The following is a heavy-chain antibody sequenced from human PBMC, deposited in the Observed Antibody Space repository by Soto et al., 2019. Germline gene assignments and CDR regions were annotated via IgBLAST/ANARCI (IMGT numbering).Heavy chain of an antibody. Sequence: SETLSLTCAVSGGSISSSNWWSWVRQPPGKGLEWTGEIYHSGSTNYNPSLKSRVTISVDKSKNQFSLKLSSVTAADTAVYYCARDRRSYYYDSSGPPFYYYGMDVWGQGTTVTVSS. CDR2: IYHSGST. CDR1: GGSISSSNW. V-gene: IGHV4-4*02. J-gene: IGHJ6*02. D-gene: IGHD3-22*01. CDR3: ARDRRSYYYDSSGPPFYYYGMDV.